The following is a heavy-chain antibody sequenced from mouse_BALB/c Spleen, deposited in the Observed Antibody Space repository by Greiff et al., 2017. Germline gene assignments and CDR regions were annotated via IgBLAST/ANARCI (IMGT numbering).Heavy chain of an antibody. D-gene: IGHD2-1*01. Sequence: VQLQQSGAELMKPGASVKISCKATGYTFSSYWIEWVKQRPGHGLEWIGEILPGSGSTNYNEKFKGKATFTADTSSNTAYMQLSSLTSEDSAVYYCARSRDYYFYYFDYWGQGTTLTVSS. V-gene: IGHV1-9*01. J-gene: IGHJ2*01. CDR3: ARSRDYYFYYFDY. CDR2: ILPGSGST. CDR1: GYTFSSYW.